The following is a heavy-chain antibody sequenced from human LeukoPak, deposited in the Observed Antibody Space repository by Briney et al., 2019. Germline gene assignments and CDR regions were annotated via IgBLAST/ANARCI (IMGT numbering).Heavy chain of an antibody. CDR2: IWYDGSDK. Sequence: GGSLRLSCAASGLTFSSHGMHWVRQAPGKGLEWVALIWYDGSDKYYADSVRGRFTITRDNAKNMLYLQMNSLGVEDMAVYYCTADGCGGTCYFDHWGQGALVTVSS. CDR1: GLTFSSHG. D-gene: IGHD2-15*01. V-gene: IGHV3-33*01. CDR3: TADGCGGTCYFDH. J-gene: IGHJ4*02.